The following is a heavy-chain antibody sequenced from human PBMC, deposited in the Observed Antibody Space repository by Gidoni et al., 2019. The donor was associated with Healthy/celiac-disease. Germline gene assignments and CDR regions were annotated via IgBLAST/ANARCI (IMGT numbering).Heavy chain of an antibody. D-gene: IGHD5-18*01. Sequence: EVQLVESGGGVVRPGGSLRFSCAASGFTFDDYGMSWVRHAPGKGLEWVSGIHWNGCSTGYADSVKGRFTISRDNAKNSLYLQMHSLRAEDTALYHCARSSYGSRGGMDVWGQGTTVTVSS. CDR3: ARSSYGSRGGMDV. CDR2: IHWNGCST. CDR1: GFTFDDYG. J-gene: IGHJ6*02. V-gene: IGHV3-20*01.